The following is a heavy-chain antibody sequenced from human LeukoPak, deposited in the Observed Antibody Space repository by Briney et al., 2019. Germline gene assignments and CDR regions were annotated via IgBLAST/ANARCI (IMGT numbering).Heavy chain of an antibody. Sequence: GGSLRLSCAASGFTFSSYAMHWVRQAPGKGLEWVAVISYDGCNKYYADSVKGRFTISRDNSKNTLYLQMNSLRAEDTAVYYCARDGLRGAFDIWGQGTMVTVSS. D-gene: IGHD3-10*01. J-gene: IGHJ3*02. CDR3: ARDGLRGAFDI. V-gene: IGHV3-30-3*01. CDR1: GFTFSSYA. CDR2: ISYDGCNK.